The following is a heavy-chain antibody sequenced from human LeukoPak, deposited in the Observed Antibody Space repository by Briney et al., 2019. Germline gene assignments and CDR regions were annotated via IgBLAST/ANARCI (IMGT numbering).Heavy chain of an antibody. D-gene: IGHD2-15*01. V-gene: IGHV1-69*04. Sequence: AASVKVSCKPSGGTFSIYAISWVRQAPGQGLEWMGRIIPILGIANYAQKFQGRVTITADKSTSTAYMELSSLRSEDTAVYYCARDEDCTGGSCYGGTYYYGMDVWGQGTTVTVSS. J-gene: IGHJ6*02. CDR2: IIPILGIA. CDR3: ARDEDCTGGSCYGGTYYYGMDV. CDR1: GGTFSIYA.